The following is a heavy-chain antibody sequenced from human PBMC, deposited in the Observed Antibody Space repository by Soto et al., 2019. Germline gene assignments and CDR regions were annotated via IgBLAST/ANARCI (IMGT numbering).Heavy chain of an antibody. CDR1: GFTFSSYG. CDR3: AKDLLVPAAPGNYYYYGMDV. V-gene: IGHV3-30*18. J-gene: IGHJ6*02. Sequence: GGSLRLSCAASGFTFSSYGMHWVRQAPGKGLEWVAVISYDGSNKYYADSVKGRFTISRDNSKNTLYLQMNSLRAEDTAVYYCAKDLLVPAAPGNYYYYGMDVWGQGTTVTVSS. CDR2: ISYDGSNK. D-gene: IGHD2-2*01.